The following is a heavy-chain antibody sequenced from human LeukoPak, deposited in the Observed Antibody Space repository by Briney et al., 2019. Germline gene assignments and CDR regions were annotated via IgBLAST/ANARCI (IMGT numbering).Heavy chain of an antibody. CDR2: IYTSGST. CDR3: ARHNYGSGRYPPDY. D-gene: IGHD3-10*01. CDR1: GGSISSGSYY. Sequence: SETLSLTCTVSGGSISSGSYYWSWIRQPAGKGLEWIGRIYTSGSTNYDPSLKSRVTISVDTSKNQFSLKLNSVTAADTAVYYCARHNYGSGRYPPDYWGQGTLVTVSS. J-gene: IGHJ4*02. V-gene: IGHV4-61*02.